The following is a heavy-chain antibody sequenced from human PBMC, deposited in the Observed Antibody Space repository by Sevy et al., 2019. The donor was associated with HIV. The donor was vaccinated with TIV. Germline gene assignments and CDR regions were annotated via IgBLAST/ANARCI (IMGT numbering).Heavy chain of an antibody. CDR3: AREGCTKPHDY. V-gene: IGHV3-23*01. CDR1: GFTFSKYS. D-gene: IGHD2-8*01. J-gene: IGHJ4*02. CDR2: LSFGCGEI. Sequence: LSLTSAASGFTFSKYSMSWVRQPPGKGLEWVSTLSFGCGEINYADSVKGRFTISRDNSKSSVYLQMNNLRPEDTAVYYCAREGCTKPHDYWGQGTLVTVSS.